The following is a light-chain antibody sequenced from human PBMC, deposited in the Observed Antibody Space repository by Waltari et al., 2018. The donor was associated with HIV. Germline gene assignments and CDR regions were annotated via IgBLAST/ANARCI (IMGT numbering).Light chain of an antibody. Sequence: IRFTQSPALLSASVGDRVTIARRVRQGVSRHLAWDQQRPGKAAKLLIYAASTVQSGVLARISRSGFGTEFNHRISSLQTEDFAAYDGEKVNSDLGPFGGATKVEMK. CDR2: AAS. CDR1: QGVSRH. J-gene: IGKJ4*02. V-gene: IGKV1-9*01. CDR3: EKVNSDLGP.